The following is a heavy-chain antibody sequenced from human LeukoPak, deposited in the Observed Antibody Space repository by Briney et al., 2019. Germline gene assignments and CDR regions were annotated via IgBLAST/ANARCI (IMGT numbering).Heavy chain of an antibody. CDR3: AKDDCTNGVCPTDY. CDR1: GFTFSSYA. J-gene: IGHJ4*02. CDR2: ISGSGGST. Sequence: GGSLRLSCAASGFTFSSYAMSWVRQAPGKGPEWVSAISGSGGSTYYADSVKGRFTISRDNSKNTLYLQMNSLRAEDTAVYYCAKDDCTNGVCPTDYWGQGTLVTVSS. D-gene: IGHD2-8*01. V-gene: IGHV3-23*01.